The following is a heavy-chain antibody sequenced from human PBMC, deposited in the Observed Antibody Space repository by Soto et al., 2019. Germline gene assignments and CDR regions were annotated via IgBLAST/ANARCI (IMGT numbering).Heavy chain of an antibody. Sequence: AGGSLRLSCAASGFTFSGSAMHWVRQASGKGLEWVGRIRSKANSYATAYAASVKGRFTISRDDSKNTAYLQMNSLKTEDTAVYYCTRLRGYCSGGSCYGIFDYWGQGTLVTVSS. J-gene: IGHJ4*02. D-gene: IGHD2-15*01. V-gene: IGHV3-73*01. CDR2: IRSKANSYAT. CDR3: TRLRGYCSGGSCYGIFDY. CDR1: GFTFSGSA.